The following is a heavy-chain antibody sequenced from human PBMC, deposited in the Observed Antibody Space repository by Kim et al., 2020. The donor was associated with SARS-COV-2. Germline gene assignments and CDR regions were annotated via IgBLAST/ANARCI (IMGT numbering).Heavy chain of an antibody. D-gene: IGHD3-22*01. J-gene: IGHJ4*02. Sequence: YAQKFQGRVTITADESTSTAYMELSSLRSEDTAVYYCARGDYYDSSGYSYWGQGTLVTVSS. V-gene: IGHV1-69*01. CDR3: ARGDYYDSSGYSY.